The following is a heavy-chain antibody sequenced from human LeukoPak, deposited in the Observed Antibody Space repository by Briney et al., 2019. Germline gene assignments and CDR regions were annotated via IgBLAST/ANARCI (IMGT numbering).Heavy chain of an antibody. CDR2: IWSDGSNK. D-gene: IGHD1-26*01. CDR1: GFTFSSYS. J-gene: IGHJ6*02. Sequence: GGSLRLSCAASGFTFSSYSMNWVRQAPGKGLEWVAIIWSDGSNKYYADSVKGRFTMSRDNSKNTLYLQMNSLRAEDTAVYYCARALFVGAFYGMDVWGQGTTVTVSS. V-gene: IGHV3-33*08. CDR3: ARALFVGAFYGMDV.